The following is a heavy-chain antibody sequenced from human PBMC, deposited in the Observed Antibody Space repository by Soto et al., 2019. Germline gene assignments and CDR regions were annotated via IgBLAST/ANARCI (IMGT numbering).Heavy chain of an antibody. CDR3: ARDKAAPGDHEAFDI. CDR1: GFTFSSYA. D-gene: IGHD7-27*01. V-gene: IGHV3-30*04. CDR2: ISYDGSNK. J-gene: IGHJ3*02. Sequence: GGSLRLSCAASGFTFSSYAMHWVRQAPGKGLEWVAVISYDGSNKYYADSVKGRFTISRDNSKNTLYLQMNSLRAEDTAAYYCARDKAAPGDHEAFDIWGQGTMVTVSS.